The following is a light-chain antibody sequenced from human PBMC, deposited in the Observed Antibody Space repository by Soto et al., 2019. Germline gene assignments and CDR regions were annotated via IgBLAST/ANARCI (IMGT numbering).Light chain of an antibody. CDR2: DAS. V-gene: IGKV1-5*01. CDR1: QSIRSW. J-gene: IGKJ1*01. Sequence: DIQMTQSPSTLSASIGDRVTITCRASQSIRSWLAWYQQKPGKAPKLLIYDASSLETGAPSRFSGSGSGTEFTLSISNLQPDDFATYYCQQYYIFVTFGQGTKVEIK. CDR3: QQYYIFVT.